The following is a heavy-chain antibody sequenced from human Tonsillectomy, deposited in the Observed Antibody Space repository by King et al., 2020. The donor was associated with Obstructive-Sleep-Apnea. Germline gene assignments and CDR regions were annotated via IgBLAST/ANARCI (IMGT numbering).Heavy chain of an antibody. CDR1: GFTFNNYW. J-gene: IGHJ4*02. Sequence: VQLVESGGGLVQPGGSLRLSCAVSGFTFNNYWMHWVRHAPGKGLVWVSRINTAGSTTSYADSVKGRFTISRDNAKNTLYLQMNSLRAEDTAVYFCARERGYYSSGSYYNAFDYWGQGTLVTVSS. CDR2: INTAGSTT. V-gene: IGHV3-74*01. D-gene: IGHD3-10*01. CDR3: ARERGYYSSGSYYNAFDY.